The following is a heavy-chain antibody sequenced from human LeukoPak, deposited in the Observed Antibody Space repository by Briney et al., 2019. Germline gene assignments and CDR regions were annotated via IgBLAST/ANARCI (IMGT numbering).Heavy chain of an antibody. CDR1: GGTFSSYA. CDR2: IIPIFGTA. J-gene: IGHJ5*02. V-gene: IGHV1-69*13. CDR3: ASGEDSSGYSISLFDP. D-gene: IGHD3-22*01. Sequence: RASVKVSCKASGGTFSSYAISWVRQAPGQGLERMGGIIPIFGTANYAQKFQGRVTITADESTSIAYMELSSLRSEDTAVYYCASGEDSSGYSISLFDPWGQGTLVTVSS.